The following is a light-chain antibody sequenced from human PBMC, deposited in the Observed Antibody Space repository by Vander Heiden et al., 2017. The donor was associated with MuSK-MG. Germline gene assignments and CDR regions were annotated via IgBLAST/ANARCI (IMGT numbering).Light chain of an antibody. CDR2: AAS. V-gene: IGKV1-39*01. Sequence: DIQMTQSPSSLSASVGDRVTITCRASQSISSYLNWYQQKPGKAPKLLIYAASSLQSGVPSRFSGSGYGTDFTLTISSLQPEDFATYYCQQSDSNPLYTFGRGTKLEIK. CDR1: QSISSY. J-gene: IGKJ2*01. CDR3: QQSDSNPLYT.